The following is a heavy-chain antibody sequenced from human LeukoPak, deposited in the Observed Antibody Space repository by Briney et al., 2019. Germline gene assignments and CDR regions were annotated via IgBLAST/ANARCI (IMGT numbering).Heavy chain of an antibody. Sequence: SETLSLTCTVSGYSISSGYYWGWIRQPPGKGLEWIGSIYHSGSTYYNPSLKSRVTISVDTSKNQFSLKLSSVTAADTAVYYCARVSDFWSGYHYWGQGTLVTVSS. CDR3: ARVSDFWSGYHY. V-gene: IGHV4-38-2*02. CDR2: IYHSGST. CDR1: GYSISSGYY. D-gene: IGHD3-3*01. J-gene: IGHJ4*02.